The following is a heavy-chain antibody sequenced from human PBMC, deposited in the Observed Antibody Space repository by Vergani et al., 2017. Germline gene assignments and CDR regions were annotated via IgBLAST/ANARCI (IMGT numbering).Heavy chain of an antibody. D-gene: IGHD2-2*01. V-gene: IGHV4-30-2*01. CDR2: IYHSGST. CDR1: GGSISSGGYS. CDR3: ARVEGCSSTSCYSGWFDP. Sequence: QVQLQQWGAGLVKPSQPLSLTCAVSGGSISSGGYSWSWIRQPPGKGLEWIGYIYHSGSTYYNPSLKSRVTISVDRSKNQFSLKLSSVTAADTAVYYCARVEGCSSTSCYSGWFDPWGQGTLVTVSS. J-gene: IGHJ5*02.